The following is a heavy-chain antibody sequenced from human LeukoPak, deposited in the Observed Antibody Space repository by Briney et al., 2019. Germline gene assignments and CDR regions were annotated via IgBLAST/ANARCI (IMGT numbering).Heavy chain of an antibody. CDR3: ARDLSSRFPLDY. CDR1: GFNFRSYS. V-gene: IGHV3-48*04. Sequence: PGGSLRLSCAAPGFNFRSYSMNWVRRAPGKGLEWVAYISSSSSSTINYADSVKGRFTVSRDNAKNSLYLQMNNVRPEDTAMYYCARDLSSRFPLDYWGQGTLVTVSS. CDR2: ISSSSSSTI. D-gene: IGHD3-3*01. J-gene: IGHJ4*02.